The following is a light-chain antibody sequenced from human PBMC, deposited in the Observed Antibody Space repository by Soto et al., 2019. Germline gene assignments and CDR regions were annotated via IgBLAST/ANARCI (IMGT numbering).Light chain of an antibody. J-gene: IGKJ3*01. CDR3: QEYYDTPYT. CDR1: QSLLYSSNNKNY. CDR2: WAS. V-gene: IGKV4-1*01. Sequence: DSVMTQSPDSLAVSLGERATINCKSSQSLLYSSNNKNYLAWYQQKPGQPPKLLIYWASTRESGVPDRFSGSGSGTDFTLTISSLQAEDVAVYYCQEYYDTPYTFGPGTKVDIK.